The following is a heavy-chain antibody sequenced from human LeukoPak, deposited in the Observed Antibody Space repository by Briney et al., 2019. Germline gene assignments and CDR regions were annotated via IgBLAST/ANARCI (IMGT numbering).Heavy chain of an antibody. CDR2: VNSDGGST. D-gene: IGHD6-19*01. J-gene: IGHJ3*02. Sequence: PGGSLRLSCAASGFTFSSDWMHWVRQGQGKGLVWVSRVNSDGGSTNYADSVKGRFTISRDNAKNTLYLQMNSLRADDTAVYYCARSSGRSPSDMWGQGTMVTVSS. CDR1: GFTFSSDW. CDR3: ARSSGRSPSDM. V-gene: IGHV3-74*01.